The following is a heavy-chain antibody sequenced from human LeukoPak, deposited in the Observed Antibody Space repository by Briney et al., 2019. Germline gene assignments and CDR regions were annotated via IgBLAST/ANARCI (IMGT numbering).Heavy chain of an antibody. CDR2: IIPIFGTA. CDR3: ARPGADCGSAGCYTYPYYGLDV. J-gene: IGHJ6*02. CDR1: GGTFSSYA. V-gene: IGHV1-69*13. D-gene: IGHD2-2*02. Sequence: SVKVSCKASGGTFSSYAISWVRQAPGQGLEWMGGIIPIFGTANYAQKFQGRVTITADESTSTAYMELSSLRSEDTAVYYCARPGADCGSAGCYTYPYYGLDVWGQGTTVTVSS.